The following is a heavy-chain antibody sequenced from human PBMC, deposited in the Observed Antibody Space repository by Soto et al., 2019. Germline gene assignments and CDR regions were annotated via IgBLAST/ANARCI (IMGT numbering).Heavy chain of an antibody. Sequence: XGSLRLSCAAAGFTFSDYEMDWVRQAPGKGLEWVAYVSASGGTIFYADSVKGRFIISRDNAESSLSLQMNSLRGDDTAVYYCTKEKSVVDSGYDAFDAWGQGTMVTVSS. CDR1: GFTFSDYE. D-gene: IGHD5-12*01. CDR2: VSASGGTI. V-gene: IGHV3-48*03. CDR3: TKEKSVVDSGYDAFDA. J-gene: IGHJ3*01.